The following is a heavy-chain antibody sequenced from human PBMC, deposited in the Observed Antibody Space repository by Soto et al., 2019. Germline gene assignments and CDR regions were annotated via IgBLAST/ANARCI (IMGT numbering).Heavy chain of an antibody. CDR1: GFTFRNYD. V-gene: IGHV3-13*05. Sequence: EVQLVESGGGLVQPGGSLRLSCEASGFTFRNYDMHWVRQGTGTGLEWVSGISAAGDPDYADSVEGRFTISRENAQNSFFLQMTSLRVGDTAVYYCARTDRDFYGLDVWGQGTTVIVSS. CDR3: ARTDRDFYGLDV. J-gene: IGHJ6*02. CDR2: ISAAGDP.